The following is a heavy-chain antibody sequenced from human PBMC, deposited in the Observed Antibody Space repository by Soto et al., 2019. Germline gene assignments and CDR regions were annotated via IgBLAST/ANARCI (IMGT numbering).Heavy chain of an antibody. V-gene: IGHV3-66*01. J-gene: IGHJ5*02. CDR2: IYSGGST. D-gene: IGHD6-19*01. Sequence: EVQLVESGGGLVQPGGSLRLSCAASGFTVSSNYMSWVRQAPGKGLEWVSVIYSGGSTYYADSVKGRFTISRDNSKNTLYLQMNSLRAEDTAVYYCARDAPSYEAGEWFDPWGQGTLVTVSS. CDR3: ARDAPSYEAGEWFDP. CDR1: GFTVSSNY.